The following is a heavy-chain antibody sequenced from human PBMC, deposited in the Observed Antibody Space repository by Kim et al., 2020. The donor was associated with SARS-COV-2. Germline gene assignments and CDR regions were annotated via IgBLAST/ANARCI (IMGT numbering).Heavy chain of an antibody. D-gene: IGHD1-26*01. CDR3: ARRYSGSSRGGNFDY. CDR1: GYTFTSYG. J-gene: IGHJ4*02. Sequence: ASVKVSCKASGYTFTSYGISWVRQAPGQGLEWMGWISAYNGNTNYAQKLQGRVTMTTDTSTSTAYMELRSLRSDDTAVYYCARRYSGSSRGGNFDYWGQGTLVTVSS. V-gene: IGHV1-18*01. CDR2: ISAYNGNT.